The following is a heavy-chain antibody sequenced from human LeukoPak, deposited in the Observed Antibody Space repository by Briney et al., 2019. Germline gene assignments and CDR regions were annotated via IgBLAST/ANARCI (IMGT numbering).Heavy chain of an antibody. CDR1: GGSISSSSYY. CDR3: HFKYCSSSTCFYYFDY. J-gene: IGHJ4*02. Sequence: SETLSLTCTVSGGSISSSSYYWGWIRQPPGKGLEWIGSIYYSGSTYYNPSLKSRVTISVDTSKNQFSLKLSSVTATDTAVYYCHFKYCSSSTCFYYFDYWGQGTLVTVSS. V-gene: IGHV4-39*01. CDR2: IYYSGST. D-gene: IGHD2-2*01.